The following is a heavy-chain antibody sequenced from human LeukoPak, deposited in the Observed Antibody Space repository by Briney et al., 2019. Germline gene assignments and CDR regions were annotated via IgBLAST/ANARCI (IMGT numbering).Heavy chain of an antibody. CDR2: ISGSGGST. CDR1: GFTVSSNY. J-gene: IGHJ4*02. V-gene: IGHV3-23*01. D-gene: IGHD6-19*01. CDR3: GTIAVAVTFDY. Sequence: GGSLRLSCAASGFTVSSNYMSWVRQAPGKGLEWVSAISGSGGSTYYADSVKGRFTISRDNSKNTLYLQMNSLRAEDTAVYYCGTIAVAVTFDYWGQGTLVTVSS.